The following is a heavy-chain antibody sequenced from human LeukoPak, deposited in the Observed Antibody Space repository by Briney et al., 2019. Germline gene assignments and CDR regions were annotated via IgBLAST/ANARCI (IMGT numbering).Heavy chain of an antibody. J-gene: IGHJ3*02. V-gene: IGHV4-39*01. CDR2: IYYSGST. Sequence: ASETLSLTCTVSGGSISSSSYYWGWIRQPPGKGLEWIGSIYYSGSTCYNPSLKSRVTISVDTSKNQFSLKLSSVTAADTAVYYCASPSIAVAGQDAFDIWGQGTMVTVSS. CDR3: ASPSIAVAGQDAFDI. CDR1: GGSISSSSYY. D-gene: IGHD6-19*01.